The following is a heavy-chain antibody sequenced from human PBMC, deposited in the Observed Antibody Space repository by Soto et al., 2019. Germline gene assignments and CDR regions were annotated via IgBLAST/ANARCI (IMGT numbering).Heavy chain of an antibody. D-gene: IGHD2-21*01. Sequence: EVQLVESGGGLVQPGGSLKLSCAASGFTFSDSAIQWVRQASGTGLEWVGRIRSKANDYATAYAASVKGRFTISRDDSKNTAYLQMNGLNTEDTAVYYCVRHVGETYFDYWGQGTLVTVSS. CDR3: VRHVGETYFDY. V-gene: IGHV3-73*01. CDR1: GFTFSDSA. J-gene: IGHJ4*02. CDR2: IRSKANDYAT.